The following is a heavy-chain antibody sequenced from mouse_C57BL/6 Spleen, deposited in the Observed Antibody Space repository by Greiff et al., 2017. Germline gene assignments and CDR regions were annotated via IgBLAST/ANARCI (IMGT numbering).Heavy chain of an antibody. CDR2: ISSGSSTI. D-gene: IGHD1-1*01. J-gene: IGHJ2*01. V-gene: IGHV5-17*01. CDR1: GFTFSDYG. Sequence: EVQLVESGGGLVKPGGSLKLSCAASGFTFSDYGMHWVRQAPEKGLEWVAYISSGSSTIYSADTGKGRFTISRDNAKNTLFLQMTSLRSEDTAMYYCARDYGSSYVNYFDYWGQGTTRTVSS. CDR3: ARDYGSSYVNYFDY.